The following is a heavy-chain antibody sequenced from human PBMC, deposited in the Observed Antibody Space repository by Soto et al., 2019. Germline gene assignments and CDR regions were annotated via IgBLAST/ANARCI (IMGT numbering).Heavy chain of an antibody. V-gene: IGHV5-10-1*01. CDR3: ARLRDILTGYSPYFDY. Sequence: RGESLKISCKGSGYSFTSYWISWVRQMPGKGLEWMGRIDPSDSYTNYSPSFQGHVTISADKSISTAYLQWSSLKASDTAIYYCARLRDILTGYSPYFDYWGQGTLVTVSS. D-gene: IGHD3-9*01. J-gene: IGHJ4*02. CDR2: IDPSDSYT. CDR1: GYSFTSYW.